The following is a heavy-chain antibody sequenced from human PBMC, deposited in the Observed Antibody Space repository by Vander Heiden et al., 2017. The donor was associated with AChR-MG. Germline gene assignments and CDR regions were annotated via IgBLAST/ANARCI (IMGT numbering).Heavy chain of an antibody. CDR1: GYTFTGYY. J-gene: IGHJ6*03. Sequence: QVQLVQSGAEVKKPGASVKVSCKASGYTFTGYYMHWVRQAPGQGLEWMGWINPNSGGTNYAQKFQGRVTMTRDTSISTAYMELSRLRSDDTAVYYCARLGSTSFSGYYYYYMDVWGKGTTVTVSS. V-gene: IGHV1-2*02. CDR3: ARLGSTSFSGYYYYYMDV. CDR2: INPNSGGT. D-gene: IGHD2-2*01.